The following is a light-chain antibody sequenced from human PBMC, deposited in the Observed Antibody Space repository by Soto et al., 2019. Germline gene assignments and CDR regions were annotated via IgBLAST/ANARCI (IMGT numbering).Light chain of an antibody. CDR2: GAS. CDR1: QSVGSN. J-gene: IGKJ1*01. V-gene: IGKV3-15*01. Sequence: IVMAQSPATLSVSPGERATLSCRASQSVGSNLAWYQQKPGQAPRLLIYGASTRAPGIPARFSGSGSGTEFTLTVSSLQSEDFAVFYCQQFNDWPWTFGQGTKVEIK. CDR3: QQFNDWPWT.